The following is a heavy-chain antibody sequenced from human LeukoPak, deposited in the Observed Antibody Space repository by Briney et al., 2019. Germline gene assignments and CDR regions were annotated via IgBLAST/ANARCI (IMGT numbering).Heavy chain of an antibody. CDR1: GFTFSSYA. V-gene: IGHV3-30-3*01. D-gene: IGHD1-26*01. J-gene: IGHJ4*02. CDR3: ARDVLGATTN. CDR2: ISYDGSNK. Sequence: GGSLRLSCAASGFTFSSYAMHWVRQAPGKGLGWVAVISYDGSNKYYADSVKGRFTISRDNSKNTLYLQMNSLRAEDTAVYYCARDVLGATTNWGQGTLVTVSS.